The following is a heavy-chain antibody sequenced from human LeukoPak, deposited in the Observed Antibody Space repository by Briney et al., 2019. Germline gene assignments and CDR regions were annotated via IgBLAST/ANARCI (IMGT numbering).Heavy chain of an antibody. J-gene: IGHJ2*01. CDR3: TTTWELRCYWYFDL. V-gene: IGHV3-15*01. CDR1: GFTFSNAW. Sequence: GGSLRLSCAASGFTFSNAWMSWVRQVPGKGLEWVGRIKSKTDGGTPDYAAPVKGRFTISRDDSKNTVYLQMNSLKTEDTALYYCTTTWELRCYWYFDLWGRGTLVTVSS. D-gene: IGHD1-26*01. CDR2: IKSKTDGGTP.